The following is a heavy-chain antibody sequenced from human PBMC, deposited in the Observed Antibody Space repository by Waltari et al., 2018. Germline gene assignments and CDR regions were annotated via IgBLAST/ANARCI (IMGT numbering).Heavy chain of an antibody. Sequence: QVQLVQSGAEVKQPGSSVKVSCKASGGTFSSYTLRWVRQAPGQGLEWMGRIIPILGIANYAQKFQGRVTITADKSTSTAYMELSSLRSEDTAVYYCARMYSSGRFDYWGQGTLVTVSS. CDR2: IIPILGIA. D-gene: IGHD6-19*01. CDR1: GGTFSSYT. J-gene: IGHJ4*02. V-gene: IGHV1-69*02. CDR3: ARMYSSGRFDY.